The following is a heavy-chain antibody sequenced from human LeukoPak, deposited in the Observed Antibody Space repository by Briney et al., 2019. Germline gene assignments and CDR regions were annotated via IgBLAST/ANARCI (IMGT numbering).Heavy chain of an antibody. CDR2: ISYDGANK. V-gene: IGHV3-30*04. J-gene: IGHJ6*04. CDR1: GFTFSSYA. CDR3: ARDQAVSGSNYYYGVDV. D-gene: IGHD6-19*01. Sequence: GGSLRLSCAASGFTFSSYAMHWVRQAPGKGLEWVAVISYDGANKHNADSVKGRFSISRDSSKNTLYLQMDSLRPEDTAVYYCARDQAVSGSNYYYGVDVWGKGTTVTVSS.